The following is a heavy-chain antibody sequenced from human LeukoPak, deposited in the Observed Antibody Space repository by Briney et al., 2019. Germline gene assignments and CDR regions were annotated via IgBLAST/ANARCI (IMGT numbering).Heavy chain of an antibody. D-gene: IGHD3-22*01. CDR3: ARGKGEETYYYDSSGYYYFDY. V-gene: IGHV3-66*01. Sequence: PGGSLRLSCAASGFTVSNNYMNWVRQAPGKGLEWVSVIYSGGTTYYADSVKGRFTISRDNSKNTLYLQVNSLRAEDTAVYYCARGKGEETYYYDSSGYYYFDYWGQGTLVTVSS. J-gene: IGHJ4*02. CDR2: IYSGGTT. CDR1: GFTVSNNY.